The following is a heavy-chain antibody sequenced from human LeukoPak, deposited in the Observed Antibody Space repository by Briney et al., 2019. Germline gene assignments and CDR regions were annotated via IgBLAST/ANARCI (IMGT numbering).Heavy chain of an antibody. D-gene: IGHD1-7*01. V-gene: IGHV1-8*01. CDR3: ARAPSITGATPPGY. CDR1: GFTFTSYD. CDR2: MNPNSGNT. J-gene: IGHJ4*02. Sequence: ASVKVSCKASGFTFTSYDINWVRQATGQGLEWMGWMNPNSGNTGYAQKFQGRVTMTRNTSISTAYMELSSLRSEDTAVYYCARAPSITGATPPGYWGQGTLVTVSS.